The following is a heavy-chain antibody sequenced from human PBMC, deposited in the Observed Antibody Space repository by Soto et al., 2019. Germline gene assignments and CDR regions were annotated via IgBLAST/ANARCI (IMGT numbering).Heavy chain of an antibody. J-gene: IGHJ4*02. CDR2: MNPNSGNT. Sequence: QVQLVQSGAEVKKPGASVKVSCKASGYTFTSYDINWVRQATGQGLEWMGWMNPNSGNTGYAQKCQGRVTMTRNTSIGTAYMELSSLRSEDTAVYYCARGRRIWGSYRLDYWGQGTLVTVSS. D-gene: IGHD3-16*02. CDR3: ARGRRIWGSYRLDY. V-gene: IGHV1-8*01. CDR1: GYTFTSYD.